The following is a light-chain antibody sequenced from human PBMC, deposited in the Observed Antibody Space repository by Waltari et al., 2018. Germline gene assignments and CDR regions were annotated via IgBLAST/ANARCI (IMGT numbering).Light chain of an antibody. V-gene: IGKV3-11*01. J-gene: IGKJ4*01. CDR2: DTS. CDR1: HSVDWY. Sequence: EIVLTQSPATLSLSPGERATLSCRASHSVDWYLAWYHQRPGQPPSLLIYDTSNRAPGIPARFSGSGSDTDFTLTISSLEPEDFAVYYCQQRRSWPLTFGGGTKVEIE. CDR3: QQRRSWPLT.